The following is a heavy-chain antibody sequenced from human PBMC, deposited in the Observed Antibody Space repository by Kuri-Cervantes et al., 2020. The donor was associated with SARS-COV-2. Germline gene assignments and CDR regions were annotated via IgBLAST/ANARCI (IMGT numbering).Heavy chain of an antibody. J-gene: IGHJ6*02. Sequence: GESLKISCAASGFTVSRYYMKWVRQAPGKGLEWVSVIYSGGSTYYADSVKGRFTISRDNSKNTVYLQMNSLRAEDTAVYYCAVEGLLTSEYYGMDAWGQGTTVTVSS. CDR1: GFTVSRYY. CDR3: AVEGLLTSEYYGMDA. D-gene: IGHD2/OR15-2a*01. CDR2: IYSGGST. V-gene: IGHV3-66*01.